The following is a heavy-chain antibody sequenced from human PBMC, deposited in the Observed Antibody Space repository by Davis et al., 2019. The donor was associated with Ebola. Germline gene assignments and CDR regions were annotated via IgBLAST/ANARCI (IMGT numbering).Heavy chain of an antibody. V-gene: IGHV1-18*01. CDR2: ISAYNGNT. CDR3: ARVGGGYYDFWSGSGWFDP. J-gene: IGHJ5*02. CDR1: GYTFTSYG. Sequence: ASVQVSCQASGYTFTSYGISWVRQAPGQGLEWMGWISAYNGNTNYAQKLQGRVTMTTDTSTSTAYMELRSLRSDDTAVYYCARVGGGYYDFWSGSGWFDPWGQGTLVTVSS. D-gene: IGHD3-3*01.